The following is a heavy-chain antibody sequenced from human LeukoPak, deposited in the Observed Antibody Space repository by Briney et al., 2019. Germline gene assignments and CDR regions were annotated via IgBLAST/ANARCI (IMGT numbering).Heavy chain of an antibody. CDR1: GYSISSGYY. Sequence: SETLSLTCTVSGYSISSGYYWGWIRQPPGKGLEWIGSIYHSGSTYYNPSLKSRVTISVDTSKNQFSLKLSSVTAADTAVYYCARDQYYYDSSGYYLNDYWGQGTLVTVSS. D-gene: IGHD3-22*01. CDR3: ARDQYYYDSSGYYLNDY. CDR2: IYHSGST. J-gene: IGHJ4*02. V-gene: IGHV4-38-2*02.